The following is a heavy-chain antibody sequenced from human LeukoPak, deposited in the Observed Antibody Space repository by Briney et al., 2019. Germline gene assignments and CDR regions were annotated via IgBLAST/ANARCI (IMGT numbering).Heavy chain of an antibody. V-gene: IGHV4-34*01. CDR1: GGSFSGYY. CDR3: ARGRRIAIPRGRFDP. D-gene: IGHD2-21*01. J-gene: IGHJ5*02. Sequence: SETLSLTCAVYGGSFSGYYWSWIRQPPGKGLEWIGEINHSGSTNYNPSLKSRVTISVDTSKNQFSLKLSPVTAADTAVYYCARGRRIAIPRGRFDPWGQGTLVTVSS. CDR2: INHSGST.